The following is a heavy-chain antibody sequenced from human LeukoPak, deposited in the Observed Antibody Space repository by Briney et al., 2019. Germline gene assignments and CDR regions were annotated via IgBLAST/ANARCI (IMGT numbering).Heavy chain of an antibody. J-gene: IGHJ3*02. CDR3: AKDQGGAFDI. CDR2: IYSGGST. V-gene: IGHV3-53*05. Sequence: GGSLRLSCAASGFTFSSYSMNWVRQAPGKGLEWVSVIYSGGSTYYADSVKGRFTISRDNAKNSLYLQMNSLRAEDTALYYCAKDQGGAFDIWGQGTMVTVSS. D-gene: IGHD3-16*01. CDR1: GFTFSSYS.